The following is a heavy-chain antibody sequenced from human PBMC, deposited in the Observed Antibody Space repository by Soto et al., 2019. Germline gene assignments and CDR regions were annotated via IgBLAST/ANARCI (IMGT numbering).Heavy chain of an antibody. V-gene: IGHV4-31*03. CDR2: IYYSGST. J-gene: IGHJ6*02. CDR3: ARDLGVNSSRYFYYYYGMDV. Sequence: SETLSLTCTVSGASVTSGSYFWSWIRQPPGKGLKWMGYIYYSGSTYYNPSLKSRVTISVDTSKNQFSLKLSSVTAADTAVYYCARDLGVNSSRYFYYYYGMDVWGQGTTVTVSS. CDR1: GASVTSGSYF. D-gene: IGHD3-10*01.